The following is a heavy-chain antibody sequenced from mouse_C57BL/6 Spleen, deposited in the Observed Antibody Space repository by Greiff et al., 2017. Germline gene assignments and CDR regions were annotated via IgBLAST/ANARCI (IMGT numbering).Heavy chain of an antibody. D-gene: IGHD2-4*01. CDR3: ARHEYDYPWFAY. V-gene: IGHV5-15*01. CDR2: ISNLAYSI. Sequence: EVQVVESGGGLVQPGGSLKLSCAASGFTFSDYGMAWVRQAPRKGPEWVAFISNLAYSIYYADTVTGRFTISRENAKNTLYLEMSSLRSEDTAMYYCARHEYDYPWFAYWGQGTLVTVSA. CDR1: GFTFSDYG. J-gene: IGHJ3*01.